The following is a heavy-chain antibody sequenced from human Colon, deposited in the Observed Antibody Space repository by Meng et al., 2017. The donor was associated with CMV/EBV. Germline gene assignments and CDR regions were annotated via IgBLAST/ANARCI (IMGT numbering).Heavy chain of an antibody. Sequence: GESLKISCAASGFTFTTFWMTWVRQAPGKGLEWVANIKEDGTGQWYVDSVKGRFTISRDDAKKSVYLQMNSLRAEDTAVYYCVRDNARVQGNIPILVVPQGFDYWGQGTVVTVSS. CDR2: IKEDGTGQ. CDR1: GFTFTTFW. D-gene: IGHD3-22*01. J-gene: IGHJ4*02. V-gene: IGHV3-7*01. CDR3: VRDNARVQGNIPILVVPQGFDY.